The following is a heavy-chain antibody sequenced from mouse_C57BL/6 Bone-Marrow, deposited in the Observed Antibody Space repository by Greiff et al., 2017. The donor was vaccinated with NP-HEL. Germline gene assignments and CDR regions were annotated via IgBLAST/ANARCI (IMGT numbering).Heavy chain of an antibody. CDR3: ARDAYDYDGGGYFDY. CDR1: GFTFSDFY. CDR2: SRNKANDYTT. D-gene: IGHD2-4*01. J-gene: IGHJ2*01. Sequence: EVKLVESGGGLVQSGRSLRLSCATSGFTFSDFYMEWVRQAPGKGLEWIAASRNKANDYTTEYSASVKGRFIVSRDTSQSILYLQMNALRAEDTAIYYCARDAYDYDGGGYFDYWGQGTTLTVSS. V-gene: IGHV7-1*01.